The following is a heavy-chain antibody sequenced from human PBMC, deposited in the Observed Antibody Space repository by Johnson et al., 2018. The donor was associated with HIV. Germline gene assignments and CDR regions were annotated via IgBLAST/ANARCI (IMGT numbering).Heavy chain of an antibody. CDR1: GFTFSDYY. CDR2: ISSSGSTI. V-gene: IGHV3-11*04. J-gene: IGHJ3*02. CDR3: ARGGSYLTLDDAFDI. Sequence: QLVESGGRLVKPGASLRLSCAASGFTFSDYYMNWIRQAPGKGLDWVSYISSSGSTIYYADSVKGRFTISRDNAKNSLYLQMNSLRAEDTAVYYCARGGSYLTLDDAFDIWGQGTMVTVSS. D-gene: IGHD1-26*01.